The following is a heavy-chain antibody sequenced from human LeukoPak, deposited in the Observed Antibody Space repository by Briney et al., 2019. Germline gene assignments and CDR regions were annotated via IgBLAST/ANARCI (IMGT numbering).Heavy chain of an antibody. CDR3: ASDIVATRVFDY. CDR1: GYTFTGHY. D-gene: IGHD5-12*01. V-gene: IGHV1-2*02. Sequence: ASVKVSCKASGYTFTGHYLHWVRQVPGQGLEWMGWINPKNAGTNYAQKFQGRVTMTRDTSISTAYMELSRLRSDDTAVYYCASDIVATRVFDYWGQGTLVTVSS. J-gene: IGHJ4*02. CDR2: INPKNAGT.